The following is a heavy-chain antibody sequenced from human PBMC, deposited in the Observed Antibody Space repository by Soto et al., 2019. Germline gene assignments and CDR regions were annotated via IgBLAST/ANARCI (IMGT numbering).Heavy chain of an antibody. CDR3: VRRVSGNYDY. CDR2: ISSNGGTT. V-gene: IGHV3-64*01. J-gene: IGHJ4*02. CDR1: GYTFSSYD. D-gene: IGHD1-7*01. Sequence: EVQLAESGGGMVQPGGSLRLSCVASGYTFSSYDMHWVRQAPGKGLEYVSSISSNGGTTYYGNSVKGRFTISRDNSKNTLYLQMCSLSAEDMAVYYCVRRVSGNYDYWGQGTLVTVSS.